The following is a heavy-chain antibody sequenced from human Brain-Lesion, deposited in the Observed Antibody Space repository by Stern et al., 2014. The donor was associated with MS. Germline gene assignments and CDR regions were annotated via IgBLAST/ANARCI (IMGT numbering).Heavy chain of an antibody. CDR3: ARGNYDVLTDNGGHGFDI. D-gene: IGHD3-9*01. J-gene: IGHJ3*02. CDR1: GGSISSGNYY. CDR2: IYSSGST. V-gene: IGHV4-61*02. Sequence: QVQLQESGPGLVKPSQTLSLTCTVSGGSISSGNYYWSWIRQPAGEGLDWIGRIYSSGSTQYNPPPKRRVTTSAETYTNHISLMLGSVTAADTAVYYCARGNYDVLTDNGGHGFDIWGQGTMVTVSS.